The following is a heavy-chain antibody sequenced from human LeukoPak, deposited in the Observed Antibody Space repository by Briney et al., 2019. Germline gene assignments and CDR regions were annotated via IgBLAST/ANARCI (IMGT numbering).Heavy chain of an antibody. J-gene: IGHJ3*02. CDR3: ARYQLLLDAFDI. D-gene: IGHD2-2*01. V-gene: IGHV1-3*01. Sequence: RWASVKVSCKASGYTFTSYAMHWVRQAPGQRLEWMGWINAGNGNTKYSQKFQGRGTITRDTSASTAYMELSSLRSEDTAVYYCARYQLLLDAFDIWGQGTMVTVSS. CDR1: GYTFTSYA. CDR2: INAGNGNT.